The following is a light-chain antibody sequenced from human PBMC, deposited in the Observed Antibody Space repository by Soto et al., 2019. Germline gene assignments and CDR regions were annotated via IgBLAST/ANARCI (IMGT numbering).Light chain of an antibody. CDR3: SSYAGSNNLV. CDR2: EVS. CDR1: SSDVGGYNY. V-gene: IGLV2-8*01. J-gene: IGLJ3*02. Sequence: QSALTQPPSASGSPGQSVTISCTGTSSDVGGYNYVSWYQQHPGKAPKLMIYEVSERPSGVPDRFSGSKSGNTASLTVSGLQVEDEADYYCSSYAGSNNLVFGGGTKLTVL.